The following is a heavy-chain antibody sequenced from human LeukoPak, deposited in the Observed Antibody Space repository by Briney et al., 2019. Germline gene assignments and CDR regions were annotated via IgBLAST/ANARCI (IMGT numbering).Heavy chain of an antibody. CDR2: ISAYNGNT. Sequence: ASVKVSCKASGYTFTSYGISWVRQAPGQGLEWRGSISAYNGNTNYAQKVKGRVTMTTDTSTSTAYMELRSLRSDDTAVYYCARDSRAAATGYWGQGTLVTVSS. J-gene: IGHJ4*02. CDR3: ARDSRAAATGY. D-gene: IGHD6-13*01. V-gene: IGHV1-18*01. CDR1: GYTFTSYG.